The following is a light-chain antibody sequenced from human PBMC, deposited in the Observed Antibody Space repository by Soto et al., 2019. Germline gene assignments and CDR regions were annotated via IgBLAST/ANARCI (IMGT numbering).Light chain of an antibody. CDR3: QQRSNWPPT. CDR2: DAS. Sequence: EIVLTQSPATLSLSPGERATLSCRASQSVSRYVAWYQQKPGQAPRLLIYDASTRATGIAARFSGSGSATDFTLTISSLEPEDFAVYSCQQRSNWPPTFGQGTKLEIK. CDR1: QSVSRY. V-gene: IGKV3-11*01. J-gene: IGKJ2*01.